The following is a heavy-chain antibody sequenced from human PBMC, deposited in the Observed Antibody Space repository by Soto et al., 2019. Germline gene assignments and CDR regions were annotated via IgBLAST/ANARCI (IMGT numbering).Heavy chain of an antibody. CDR1: GVSVTTSGHY. V-gene: IGHV4-31*03. J-gene: IGHJ6*03. D-gene: IGHD3-16*01. Sequence: QVQLQESGPGLVKPSQTLSLSCSVSGVSVTTSGHYWNWVRQRPGRGLEWIGYIDSSGTTYYNPSLKPRRAMSVEPSTSQISLNLNSVTAADTALYVCALGMFMDVWGRGTAVTVSS. CDR3: ALGMFMDV. CDR2: IDSSGTT.